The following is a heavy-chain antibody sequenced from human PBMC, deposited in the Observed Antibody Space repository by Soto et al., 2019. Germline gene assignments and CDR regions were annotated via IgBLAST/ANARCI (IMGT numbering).Heavy chain of an antibody. J-gene: IGHJ6*02. Sequence: SVKVSCKASGGTFSSYAISWVRQAPGQGLEWMGGIIPIFGTANCAQKFQGRVTITADESTSTAYMELSSLRSEDTAVYYCASLVGATTTGYYYGMDVWGQGTTVTVSS. D-gene: IGHD1-26*01. CDR2: IIPIFGTA. V-gene: IGHV1-69*13. CDR1: GGTFSSYA. CDR3: ASLVGATTTGYYYGMDV.